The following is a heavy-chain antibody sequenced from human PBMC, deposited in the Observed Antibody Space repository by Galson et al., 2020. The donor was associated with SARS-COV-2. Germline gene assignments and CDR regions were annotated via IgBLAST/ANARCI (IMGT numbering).Heavy chain of an antibody. D-gene: IGHD4-17*01. CDR3: ARYDYGDYETPGGDYYYGMDV. CDR1: GGTFSSYA. V-gene: IGHV1-69*13. CDR2: IIPIFGTA. Sequence: SVKVSCKASGGTFSSYAISWVRRAPGQGLEWMGGIIPIFGTANYAQKFQGRVTITADESTSTAYMELSSLRSEDTAVYYCARYDYGDYETPGGDYYYGMDVWGQGTTVTVSS. J-gene: IGHJ6*02.